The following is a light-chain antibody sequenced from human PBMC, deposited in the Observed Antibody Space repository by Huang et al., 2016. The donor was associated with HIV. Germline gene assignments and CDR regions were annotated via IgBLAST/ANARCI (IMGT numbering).Light chain of an antibody. CDR1: QSIAIY. V-gene: IGKV1-39*01. CDR2: TAS. J-gene: IGKJ2*01. CDR3: QQSYNTPYT. Sequence: IQMTQSPSSLSASVGDRITITCRASQSIAIYLNWYQQKPGEVPELLIYTASNLQSGVSSRFSGGGSGTDFTLTISSLQPEDFVTYFCQQSYNTPYTFGQGTKLEIK.